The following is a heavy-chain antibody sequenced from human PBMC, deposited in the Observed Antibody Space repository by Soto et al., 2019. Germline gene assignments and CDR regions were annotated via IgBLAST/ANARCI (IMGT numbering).Heavy chain of an antibody. CDR1: GHTFTSYR. CDR3: ARSRAPIARCAY. Sequence: QVQLVQSGGEVKEPGASVKVSCKASGHTFTSYRINWVRQAPGQGLEWMGWVSTYNGDTKYAQKFQGRVTMTTDTSTNTADMEVRSLRSDDTAVYYCARSRAPIARCAYWGQGTLVTVSS. D-gene: IGHD6-13*01. V-gene: IGHV1-18*04. CDR2: VSTYNGDT. J-gene: IGHJ4*02.